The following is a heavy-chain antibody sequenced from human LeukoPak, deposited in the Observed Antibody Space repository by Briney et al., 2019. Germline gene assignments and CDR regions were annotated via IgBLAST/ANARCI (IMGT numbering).Heavy chain of an antibody. CDR3: AKAANVAGTLSPGFDP. V-gene: IGHV3-23*01. CDR1: GFTFSNFA. CDR2: ISGSGGAT. J-gene: IGHJ5*02. D-gene: IGHD6-19*01. Sequence: GGSLRLSCAASGFTFSNFALSWVRQAPGKRLEWVSGISGSGGATYYADSVKGRFTISRDNSKNTLYLQMNSLRAEDTAVYYCAKAANVAGTLSPGFDPWGQATLVTVSS.